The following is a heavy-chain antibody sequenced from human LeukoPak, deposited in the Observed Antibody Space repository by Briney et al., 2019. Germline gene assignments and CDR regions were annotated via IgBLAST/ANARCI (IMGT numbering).Heavy chain of an antibody. CDR2: NYYMGSA. Sequence: NPSQTMSLTCNLSGISISDGRYYWAWIRHRAGRGLEWFGHNYYMGSAKNNTSLKSRITISTATPENQTTLHLSSMTAADTAMYYCATPYCSSLSCLDVFNVWGQGRMVTVSS. V-gene: IGHV4-31*03. D-gene: IGHD2-2*01. CDR3: ATPYCSSLSCLDVFNV. CDR1: GISISDGRYY. J-gene: IGHJ3*01.